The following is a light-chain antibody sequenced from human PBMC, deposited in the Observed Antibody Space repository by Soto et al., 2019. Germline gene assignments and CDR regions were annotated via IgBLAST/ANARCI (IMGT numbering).Light chain of an antibody. V-gene: IGKV3-20*01. J-gene: IGKJ1*01. Sequence: EIVLTQSPGTLSLSPGERATLSCRASQSVSNYLAWYQQKPGQAPRLLIYGASFRATGVPDRFSGSGSGTDFTLTISRLEPEDFAVYHCQQYGSSPPWTFGQGTTVEIK. CDR3: QQYGSSPPWT. CDR2: GAS. CDR1: QSVSNY.